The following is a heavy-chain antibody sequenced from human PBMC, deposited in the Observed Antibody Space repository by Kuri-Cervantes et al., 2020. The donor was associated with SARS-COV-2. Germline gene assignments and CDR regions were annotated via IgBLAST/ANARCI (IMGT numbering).Heavy chain of an antibody. CDR2: INHGGST. V-gene: IGHV4-34*01. D-gene: IGHD2-2*01. CDR1: GGSFSGYH. Sequence: SETLSLTCAVYGGSFSGYHWTWIRQRPGKGLEWVGEINHGGSTNYNPSLKSRVTISVDTSKSQVSLKLTSVTAADTAVHSCARGKIVVVPAPILGLGPYYSSYYMDVWGKGTRSPSP. CDR3: ARGKIVVVPAPILGLGPYYSSYYMDV. J-gene: IGHJ6*03.